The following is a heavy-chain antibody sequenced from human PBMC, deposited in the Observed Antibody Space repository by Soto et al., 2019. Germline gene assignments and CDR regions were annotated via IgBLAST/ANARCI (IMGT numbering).Heavy chain of an antibody. V-gene: IGHV3-30-3*01. D-gene: IGHD2-15*01. CDR3: ARGVSIVVVVAATAPPNY. CDR1: GFTFSSYA. Sequence: SLRLSCAASGFTFSSYAMHWVRQAPGKGLEWVAVISYDGSNKYYADSVKGRFTISRDNSKNTLYLQMNSLRAEDTAVYYCARGVSIVVVVAATAPPNYWGQGTLVTVSS. J-gene: IGHJ4*02. CDR2: ISYDGSNK.